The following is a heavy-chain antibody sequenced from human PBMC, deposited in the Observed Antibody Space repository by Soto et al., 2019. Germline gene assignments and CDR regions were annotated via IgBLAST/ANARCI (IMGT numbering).Heavy chain of an antibody. V-gene: IGHV3-21*06. CDR1: AFAFITYN. CDR3: ATIGDRDGFDL. J-gene: IGHJ3*01. Sequence: EVQLVESGGGLVKPGESLRLSCAASAFAFITYNMKWVRQAPGKGLEWVSSISTSGTYVFYAGSVRGRFTIFRDDAKNSLHLQLNSLRAEDTALYYCATIGDRDGFDLWGQGTAVTVSA. D-gene: IGHD4-17*01. CDR2: ISTSGTYV.